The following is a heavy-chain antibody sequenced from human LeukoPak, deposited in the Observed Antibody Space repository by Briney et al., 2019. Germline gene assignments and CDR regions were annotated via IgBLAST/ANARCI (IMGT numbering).Heavy chain of an antibody. CDR1: GYTFTSYG. J-gene: IGHJ4*02. V-gene: IGHV1-18*01. Sequence: GASVKVSCKASGYTFTSYGISWVRQAPGQGLEWMGWISAYNGNTNYAQKLQGRVTMTTDTPTSTAYMELRSLRSEDTGVYYCARGGIAAADNFDYWGQGTLVTVPS. D-gene: IGHD6-13*01. CDR3: ARGGIAAADNFDY. CDR2: ISAYNGNT.